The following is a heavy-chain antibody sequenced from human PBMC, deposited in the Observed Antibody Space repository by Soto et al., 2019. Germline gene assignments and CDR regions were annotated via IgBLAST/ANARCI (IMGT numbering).Heavy chain of an antibody. CDR3: ARSSGFLEWLPTDY. J-gene: IGHJ4*02. D-gene: IGHD3-3*01. CDR1: GYTFTSYA. CDR2: INAGNGNT. V-gene: IGHV1-3*01. Sequence: QVPLVQSGAEVKKPGASVKVSCKASGYTFTSYAMHWVRQAPGQRLEWMGWINAGNGNTKYSQKFQGRVTITRDTSASTAYMELSSLRSEDTAVYYCARSSGFLEWLPTDYWGQGTLVTVSS.